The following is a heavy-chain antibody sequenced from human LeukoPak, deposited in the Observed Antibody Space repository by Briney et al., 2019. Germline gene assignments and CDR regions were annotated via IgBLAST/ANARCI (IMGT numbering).Heavy chain of an antibody. CDR2: IIPIFGTA. J-gene: IGHJ4*02. D-gene: IGHD2-15*01. CDR3: ARGVGYCSGGSCREYYFDY. Sequence: VASVKVSCKASGGTFSSYAISWVRQAPGQGLEWMGGIIPIFGTANYAQKFQGRVTITADESTSTAYMELSSLRSEDTAVYYCARGVGYCSGGSCREYYFDYWGQGTLVTVSS. CDR1: GGTFSSYA. V-gene: IGHV1-69*13.